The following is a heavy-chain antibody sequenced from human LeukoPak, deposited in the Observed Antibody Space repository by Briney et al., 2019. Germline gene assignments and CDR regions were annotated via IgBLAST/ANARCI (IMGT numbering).Heavy chain of an antibody. D-gene: IGHD3-16*01. J-gene: IGHJ4*02. CDR2: ISYDGSNK. CDR1: GFTFSSYA. Sequence: PGRSLRLSCAASGFTFSSYAMHWVRQAPGKGLEWVAVISYDGSNKYYADSVKGRFTISRDNSKNTLYLQMNSLRAEDTAVYYCARLGDNSFDYWGQGTLVTVSS. V-gene: IGHV3-30-3*01. CDR3: ARLGDNSFDY.